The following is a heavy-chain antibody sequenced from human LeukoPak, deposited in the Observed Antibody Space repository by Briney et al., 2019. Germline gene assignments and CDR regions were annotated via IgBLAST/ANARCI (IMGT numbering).Heavy chain of an antibody. CDR1: GGSISSYY. CDR3: ARARPYYYGSGSYWDY. V-gene: IGHV4-59*12. D-gene: IGHD3-10*01. CDR2: IYYSGST. Sequence: SETLSLTCTVSGGSISSYYWSWIRQPPGKGLEWIGYIYYSGSTNYNPSLKSRVTISVDTSKNQFSLKLSSVTAADTAVYYCARARPYYYGSGSYWDYWGQGTLVTVSS. J-gene: IGHJ4*02.